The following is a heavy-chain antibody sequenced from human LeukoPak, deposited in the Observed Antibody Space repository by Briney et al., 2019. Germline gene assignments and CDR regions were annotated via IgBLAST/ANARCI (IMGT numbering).Heavy chain of an antibody. Sequence: PGRSLRLSCAASGFTFSSYAVHWVRQAPGKGLEWVAVISYDGSNKYYVDSVKGRFTISRDNSKNTLYLQMNSLRPEDTAVYYCAKDVGKYSSSWSTPFDAFDIWGQGTMVTVSS. CDR2: ISYDGSNK. J-gene: IGHJ3*02. V-gene: IGHV3-30-3*01. D-gene: IGHD6-13*01. CDR1: GFTFSSYA. CDR3: AKDVGKYSSSWSTPFDAFDI.